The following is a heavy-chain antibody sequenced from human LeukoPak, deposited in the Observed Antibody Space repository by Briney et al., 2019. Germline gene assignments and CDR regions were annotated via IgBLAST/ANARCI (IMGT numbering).Heavy chain of an antibody. D-gene: IGHD6-13*01. CDR1: GFTFSSYG. CDR2: IWYDGSNK. Sequence: QPGRSLRLSCAASGFTFSSYGMHWVRQAPGKGLEWVAVIWYDGSNKYYADSVKGRFTISRDNSKNTLYLQMNSLRAEDTTMYYCARDSAGNDYWGQGTLVTVSS. CDR3: ARDSAGNDY. V-gene: IGHV3-33*01. J-gene: IGHJ4*02.